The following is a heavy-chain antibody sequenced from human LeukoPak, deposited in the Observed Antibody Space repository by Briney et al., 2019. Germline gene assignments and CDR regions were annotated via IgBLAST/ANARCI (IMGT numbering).Heavy chain of an antibody. Sequence: PGGSLRLSCAASGFTFSSYSMNWVRQAPGKGLECVSSISSSSSYIYYADSVKGRFTISRDNAKNSLYLQMNGLRAEDTAVYYCARVTTPYYYYYGMDVWGQGTTVTVSS. CDR3: ARVTTPYYYYYGMDV. CDR1: GFTFSSYS. V-gene: IGHV3-21*01. J-gene: IGHJ6*02. CDR2: ISSSSSYI. D-gene: IGHD2-15*01.